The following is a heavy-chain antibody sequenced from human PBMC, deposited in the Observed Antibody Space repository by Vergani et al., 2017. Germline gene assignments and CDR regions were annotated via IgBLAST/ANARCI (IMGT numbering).Heavy chain of an antibody. CDR3: ASSWDRGGYDIDAFDI. D-gene: IGHD5-12*01. Sequence: QVQLVESGGGLVKPGGSLRLSCAASGFTFSDYYMSWIRQAPGKGLEWVSYISSSSSYTNYADSVKGRFTISRDNAKNSLYLQMNSLRAEDTAVYYCASSWDRGGYDIDAFDIWGQGTMVTVSS. V-gene: IGHV3-11*06. CDR1: GFTFSDYY. J-gene: IGHJ3*02. CDR2: ISSSSSYT.